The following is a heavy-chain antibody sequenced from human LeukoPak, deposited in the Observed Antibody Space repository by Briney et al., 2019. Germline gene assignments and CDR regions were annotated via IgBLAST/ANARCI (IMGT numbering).Heavy chain of an antibody. J-gene: IGHJ4*02. V-gene: IGHV4-39*01. Sequence: SETLSLTCTVSGGSVGSSSYYWGWIRQPPGKGLAWIGSIYYSGSTYYNPSLKSRVTISVDTSKNQLSLKLTSVTAADTAVYYCASLRERSYYARGFDYWGQGTLVTVSS. CDR3: ASLRERSYYARGFDY. CDR1: GGSVGSSSYY. D-gene: IGHD1-26*01. CDR2: IYYSGST.